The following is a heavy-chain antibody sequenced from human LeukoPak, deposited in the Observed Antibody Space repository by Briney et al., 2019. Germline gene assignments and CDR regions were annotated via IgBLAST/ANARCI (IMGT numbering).Heavy chain of an antibody. CDR3: ARDVVAAAGTWDY. V-gene: IGHV4-39*07. Sequence: PSETLSLTCTVSGGSISSSSYYWGWIRQPPGTGLEWIGSIYYSGSTYYNPSLKSRVTISVDTSKNQFSLKLSSVTAADTAVYFCARDVVAAAGTWDYWGQGTLVTVSS. CDR1: GGSISSSSYY. J-gene: IGHJ4*02. D-gene: IGHD6-13*01. CDR2: IYYSGST.